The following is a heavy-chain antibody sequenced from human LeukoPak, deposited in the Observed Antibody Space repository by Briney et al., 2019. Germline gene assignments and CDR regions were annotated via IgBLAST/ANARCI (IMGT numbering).Heavy chain of an antibody. CDR3: ARGSLPPMKD. CDR2: INHSGST. Sequence: SETLSLTCAVYGGSFSGYYWSWIRQPPGKGLEWIGEINHSGSTNYNPSLKSRVTISVDTSKNQFSLKLSSVTAADTAVYYCARGSLPPMKDWGQGTLVTVSS. CDR1: GGSFSGYY. V-gene: IGHV4-34*01. J-gene: IGHJ4*02.